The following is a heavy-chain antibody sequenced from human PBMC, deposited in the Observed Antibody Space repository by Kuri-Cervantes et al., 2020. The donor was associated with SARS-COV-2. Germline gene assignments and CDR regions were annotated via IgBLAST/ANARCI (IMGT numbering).Heavy chain of an antibody. D-gene: IGHD2-2*01. Sequence: GESLKISCKGSGYSFTSYWISWVRQAPGQGLEWMGWISAYNGNTNYAQKLQGRVTMTTDTSTSTAYMELRSLRSDDTAVYYCARAPNSRYCSSTSCYFDYWGQGTLVTVSS. CDR2: ISAYNGNT. J-gene: IGHJ4*02. CDR3: ARAPNSRYCSSTSCYFDY. V-gene: IGHV1-18*04. CDR1: GYSFTSYW.